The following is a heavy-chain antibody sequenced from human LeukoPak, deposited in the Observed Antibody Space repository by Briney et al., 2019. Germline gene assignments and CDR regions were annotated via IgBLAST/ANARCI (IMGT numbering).Heavy chain of an antibody. CDR1: GDTFTGYY. CDR3: ARRGSGYSE. CDR2: INPNSGGT. Sequence: ASVKGSCKASGDTFTGYYMHWVRQAPGQGLEWMGWINPNSGGTNSAQKFQGRVTMTRDTSISSAYLQWSSLKASDTAMYYCARRGSGYSEWGQGTLVTVSS. D-gene: IGHD3-22*01. J-gene: IGHJ4*02. V-gene: IGHV1-2*02.